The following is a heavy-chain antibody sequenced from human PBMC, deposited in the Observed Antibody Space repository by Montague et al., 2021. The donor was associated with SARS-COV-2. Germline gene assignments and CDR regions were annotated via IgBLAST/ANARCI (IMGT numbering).Heavy chain of an antibody. CDR2: IYYSGXT. Sequence: SETLSLTCTVSGGSISSSSYYWGWIRQPPGKGLEWIGSIYYSGXTXYXXXXKXRVTISVDTSKNQFSLKLRSVTAADTAVYYCARQGMAGITIFGVVLPNYGMDVWGQGTTVTVSS. D-gene: IGHD3-3*01. CDR3: ARQGMAGITIFGVVLPNYGMDV. V-gene: IGHV4-39*01. CDR1: GGSISSSSYY. J-gene: IGHJ6*02.